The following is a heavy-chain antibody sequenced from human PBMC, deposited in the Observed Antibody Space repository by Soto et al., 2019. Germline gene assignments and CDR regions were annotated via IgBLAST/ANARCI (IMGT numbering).Heavy chain of an antibody. D-gene: IGHD3-10*01. CDR2: IFTRDSET. CDR1: GHLFNDHW. J-gene: IGHJ5*02. CDR3: ARGYFDSGHGYDL. Sequence: GESLKISCKGPGHLFNDHWIGWVRQTPGKGLEWMGLIFTRDSETKTSPSFQGHVSFSVDNSINTVYLQWTSLKTTDTGIYFCARGYFDSGHGYDLWGQGTLVTVSS. V-gene: IGHV5-51*01.